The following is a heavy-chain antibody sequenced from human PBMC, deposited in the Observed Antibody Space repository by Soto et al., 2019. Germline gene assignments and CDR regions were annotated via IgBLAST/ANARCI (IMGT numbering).Heavy chain of an antibody. J-gene: IGHJ4*02. Sequence: EVQLLESGGGLVQPGGSLRLSCAASGFTFSSYGMSWVRQAPGKGLEWVSAISGSGGSTYYADSVKGRFTVSRDNSKNTLYVQMNSLRAEDTAVYYCAKDLVRGVYYDSGSITDYWGQGTQVTVSS. CDR3: AKDLVRGVYYDSGSITDY. V-gene: IGHV3-23*01. CDR2: ISGSGGST. CDR1: GFTFSSYG. D-gene: IGHD3-10*01.